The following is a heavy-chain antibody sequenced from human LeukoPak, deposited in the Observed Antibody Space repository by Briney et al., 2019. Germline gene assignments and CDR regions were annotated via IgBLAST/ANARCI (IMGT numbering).Heavy chain of an antibody. CDR1: GGSISSGSYY. D-gene: IGHD3-22*01. CDR2: IYTSGST. J-gene: IGHJ4*02. Sequence: PSETLSLTCTVSGGSISSGSYYWSWIRQPAGKGLEWIGRIYTSGSTNYNPSLKSRITISLDTSENHFSLKLSSVTAADTAVYYCARVTTGGYYNYWGQGTLVTVSS. CDR3: ARVTTGGYYNY. V-gene: IGHV4-61*02.